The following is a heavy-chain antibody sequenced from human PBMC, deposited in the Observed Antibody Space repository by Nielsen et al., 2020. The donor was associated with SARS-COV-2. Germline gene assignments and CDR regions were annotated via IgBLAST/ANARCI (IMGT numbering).Heavy chain of an antibody. CDR3: AKDIWDGYNFCAFDI. J-gene: IGHJ3*02. D-gene: IGHD5-24*01. CDR2: ISWNSGSI. Sequence: SLKISCAASGFTFDDYAMHWVRQAPGKGLEWVSGISWNSGSIGYADSVKGRFTISRDNAKNSLYLQMNSLRAEDTALYYCAKDIWDGYNFCAFDIWGQGTMVTVSS. CDR1: GFTFDDYA. V-gene: IGHV3-9*01.